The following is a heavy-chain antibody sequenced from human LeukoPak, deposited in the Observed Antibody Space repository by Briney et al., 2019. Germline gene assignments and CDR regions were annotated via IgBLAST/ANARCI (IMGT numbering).Heavy chain of an antibody. V-gene: IGHV1-69*04. CDR2: IIPILGIA. D-gene: IGHD3-22*01. J-gene: IGHJ5*02. Sequence: ASVKVSCKASGGTFSSYAISWVRQAPGQGLEWMGRIIPILGIANYAQKFQGRVTITTDESTSTAYMELSSLRSEDTAVYYCAGSSQAGDSSGYYTSWGQGTLVTVSS. CDR1: GGTFSSYA. CDR3: AGSSQAGDSSGYYTS.